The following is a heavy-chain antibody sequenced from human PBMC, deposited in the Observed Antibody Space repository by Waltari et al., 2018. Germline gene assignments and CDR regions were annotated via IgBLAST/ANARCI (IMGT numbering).Heavy chain of an antibody. CDR1: GGSISSSSYY. CDR3: ASPYCGGDCYDDDAFDI. Sequence: QLQLQESGPGLVKPSETLSLTCTVSGGSISSSSYYWGWIRQPPGKGLEWIGSIYYSGSTYSNPSLKSRVTISVDTSKNQFSLKLSSVTAADTAVYYCASPYCGGDCYDDDAFDIWGQGTMVTVSS. J-gene: IGHJ3*02. V-gene: IGHV4-39*07. CDR2: IYYSGST. D-gene: IGHD2-21*01.